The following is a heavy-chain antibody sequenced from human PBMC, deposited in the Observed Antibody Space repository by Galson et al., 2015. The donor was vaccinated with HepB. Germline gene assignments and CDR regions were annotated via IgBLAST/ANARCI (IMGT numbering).Heavy chain of an antibody. CDR2: IRSKANSYAT. D-gene: IGHD3-10*01. V-gene: IGHV3-73*01. J-gene: IGHJ5*02. CDR1: GFTFSGSA. CDR3: TRHGITMVRGVVIDWFDP. Sequence: SLRLSCAASGFTFSGSAMHWVRQASGKGLEWVGRIRSKANSYATAYAASVKGRFTISRDDSKNTAYLQMNSLKTEDTAVYYCTRHGITMVRGVVIDWFDPWGQGTLVTVSS.